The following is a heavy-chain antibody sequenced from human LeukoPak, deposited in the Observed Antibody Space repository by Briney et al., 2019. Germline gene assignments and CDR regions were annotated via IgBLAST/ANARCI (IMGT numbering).Heavy chain of an antibody. CDR2: IRYDGSNK. CDR3: AKAPYGSGSNLVDY. CDR1: GFTFSSYG. D-gene: IGHD3-10*01. J-gene: IGHJ4*02. V-gene: IGHV3-30*02. Sequence: GGSLRLSCAASGFTFSSYGMHWVRQAPDKGLEWVAFIRYDGSNKYYADSVKGRFTISRDNSKNTLYLQMNSLRAEDTAVYYCAKAPYGSGSNLVDYWGQGTLVTVSS.